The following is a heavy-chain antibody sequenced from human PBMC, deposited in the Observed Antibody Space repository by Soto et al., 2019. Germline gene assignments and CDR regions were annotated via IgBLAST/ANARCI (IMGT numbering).Heavy chain of an antibody. CDR2: IYYSGST. CDR1: GGSISSTTYY. Sequence: PSETLSLTCTVPGGSISSTTYYWGWIRQPPGKGLEWIGNIYYSGSTYYNPSLKSRVTISVDTSKNQFSLKLNSVTAADTAVYFCARPKVTAYLVSPFDYWGQGTLVTVSS. V-gene: IGHV4-39*01. D-gene: IGHD4-4*01. CDR3: ARPKVTAYLVSPFDY. J-gene: IGHJ4*02.